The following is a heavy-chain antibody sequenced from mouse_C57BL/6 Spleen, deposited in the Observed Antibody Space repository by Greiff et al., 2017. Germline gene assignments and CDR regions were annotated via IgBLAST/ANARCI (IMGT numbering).Heavy chain of an antibody. CDR3: ARDLRGGWFAY. D-gene: IGHD2-12*01. CDR2: ISDGGSYT. V-gene: IGHV5-4*01. CDR1: GFTFSSYA. Sequence: EVKLVESGGGLVKPGGSLKLSCAASGFTFSSYAMSWVRQTPEKRLEWVATISDGGSYTYYPDNVKGRFTISRDNAKNNLYLQMSHLKSEDTAMYYCARDLRGGWFAYWGQGTLVTVSA. J-gene: IGHJ3*01.